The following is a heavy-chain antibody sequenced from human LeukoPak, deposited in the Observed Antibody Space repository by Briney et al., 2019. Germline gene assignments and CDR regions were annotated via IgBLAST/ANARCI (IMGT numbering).Heavy chain of an antibody. J-gene: IGHJ3*02. V-gene: IGHV1-69*13. D-gene: IGHD2-2*01. CDR3: ARGHCSSTSCYGGEAFDI. CDR2: IIPMFGTA. Sequence: GASVKVSCKACGYTFTGYYMHWVRQAPGQGLEWMGGIIPMFGTANYAQKFQGRVTITADESTRTAYMELSSLRSEDTAVYYSARGHCSSTSCYGGEAFDIWGQGTMVTVSS. CDR1: GYTFTGYY.